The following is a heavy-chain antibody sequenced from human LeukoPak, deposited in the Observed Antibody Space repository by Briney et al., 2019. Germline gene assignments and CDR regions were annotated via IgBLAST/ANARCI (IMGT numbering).Heavy chain of an antibody. CDR1: GYTFTGYY. J-gene: IGHJ6*02. CDR2: INPNSGGT. Sequence: ASVKVSCKASGYTFTGYYMHWVRQAPGQGLEWMGWINPNSGGTNYAQKFQGRVTMTRDTTISTAYMELSRLRSDDTAVYYCARTPPPPQYGGNHYPDYYGMDVWGQGTTVTVSS. CDR3: ARTPPPPQYGGNHYPDYYGMDV. V-gene: IGHV1-2*02. D-gene: IGHD4-23*01.